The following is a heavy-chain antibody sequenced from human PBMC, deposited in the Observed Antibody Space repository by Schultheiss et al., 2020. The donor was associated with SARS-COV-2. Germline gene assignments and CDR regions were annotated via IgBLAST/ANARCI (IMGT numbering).Heavy chain of an antibody. CDR3: ARVERFGAHGRDY. CDR2: IYYSGST. Sequence: GSLRLSCAASGFTFSSYAMSWVRQAPGKGLEWIGYIYYSGSTNYNPSLKSRVTISVDTSKNQFSLKLSSVTAADTAVYYCARVERFGAHGRDYWGQGTLVTISS. CDR1: GFTFSSYA. V-gene: IGHV4-59*12. J-gene: IGHJ4*02. D-gene: IGHD3-10*01.